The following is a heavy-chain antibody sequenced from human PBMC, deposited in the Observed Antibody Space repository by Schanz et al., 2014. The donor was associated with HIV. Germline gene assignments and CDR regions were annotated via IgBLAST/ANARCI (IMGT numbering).Heavy chain of an antibody. J-gene: IGHJ4*02. CDR1: GFIFSSYG. D-gene: IGHD4-17*01. CDR3: ARAGLHDYGDSGLDY. Sequence: QVQLVESGGGVVQPGRSLRLSCAASGFIFSSYGIHWVRQAPGKGLEWVAVIWYDGSNKYYADSVKGRFTISRDNSKNTLYLQMNSLRSEDTAVYYCARAGLHDYGDSGLDYWGQGTLVTVSS. V-gene: IGHV3-33*01. CDR2: IWYDGSNK.